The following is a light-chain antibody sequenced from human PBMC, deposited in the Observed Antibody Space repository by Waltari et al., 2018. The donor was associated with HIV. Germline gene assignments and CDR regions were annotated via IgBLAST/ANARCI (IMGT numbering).Light chain of an antibody. V-gene: IGLV2-23*02. CDR2: EVS. CDR3: CSYANSATFLV. J-gene: IGLJ1*01. Sequence: QSALTQPASVAGSPGQSITISCIGTSSDVGSHTQVSWYQHHPGKAPKLMIYEVSERPLGISNRFSGSKSGNTASLTISGLQAEDEADYYCCSYANSATFLVFGTGTKVTVL. CDR1: SSDVGSHTQ.